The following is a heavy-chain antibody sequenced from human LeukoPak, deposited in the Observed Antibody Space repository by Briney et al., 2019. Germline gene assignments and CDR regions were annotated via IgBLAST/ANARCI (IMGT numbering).Heavy chain of an antibody. Sequence: GGSLRLSCAASGSTFSTSWMSWVRQAPGKGLERVANIFQDGNEKYYVDSVKGRFTISRDNAKNSLYLQMNSLRVEDTAVYYCARTIVEVRAASDVFDIWGQGTMVTVSS. CDR1: GSTFSTSW. V-gene: IGHV3-7*01. D-gene: IGHD2-2*01. CDR3: ARTIVEVRAASDVFDI. CDR2: IFQDGNEK. J-gene: IGHJ3*02.